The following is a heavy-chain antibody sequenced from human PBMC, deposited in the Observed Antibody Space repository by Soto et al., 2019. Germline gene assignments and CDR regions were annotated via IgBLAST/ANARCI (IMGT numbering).Heavy chain of an antibody. CDR3: ARGPRNAPMIRGIIGFFGP. J-gene: IGHJ5*02. V-gene: IGHV1-46*01. CDR2: INPSGGST. CDR1: GYTFTSYY. D-gene: IGHD3-10*01. Sequence: ASVKVSCKASGYTFTSYYMHWVRQAPGQGLEWMGIINPSGGSTSYAQKFQGRVTMTRDTSTSTVYMELSSLRSEDTAVYYCARGPRNAPMIRGIIGFFGPWGQGTLVTVSS.